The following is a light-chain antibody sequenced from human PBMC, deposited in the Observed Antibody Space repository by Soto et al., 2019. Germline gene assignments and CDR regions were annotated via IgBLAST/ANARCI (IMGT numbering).Light chain of an antibody. Sequence: DIQMTQSPSSVSASVGDTVTITCLASQDILSWLAWYQQKPGEAPRHLIYASSNLQSGVPSRFNGSRSGTDCTLTISSLQPEDFATYYCQQANTFPITCGPGTRLDIK. V-gene: IGKV1-12*01. CDR2: ASS. CDR3: QQANTFPIT. J-gene: IGKJ3*01. CDR1: QDILSW.